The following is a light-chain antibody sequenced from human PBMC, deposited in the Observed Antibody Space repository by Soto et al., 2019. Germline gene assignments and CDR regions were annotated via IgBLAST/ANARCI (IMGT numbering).Light chain of an antibody. CDR3: QQYYNWPPIT. CDR1: QSVSGN. Sequence: EIVMTQSPATLSVSPGERATLSCRASQSVSGNLAWYQQKPGQAPRLLIYGASTRATGIPARFSGSGSGTEFTLSISSLQSEDFAVYYCQQYYNWPPITFGQGTRLEIK. J-gene: IGKJ5*01. V-gene: IGKV3-15*01. CDR2: GAS.